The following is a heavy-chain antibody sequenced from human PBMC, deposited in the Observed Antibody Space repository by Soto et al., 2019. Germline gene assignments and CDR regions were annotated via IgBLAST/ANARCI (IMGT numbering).Heavy chain of an antibody. CDR2: INPNSGGT. D-gene: IGHD3-22*01. CDR1: VYTFTGYY. J-gene: IGHJ6*02. Sequence: QVQLVQSGAEVKKPGASVKVSCKASVYTFTGYYMHWVRQAPGQGLEWMGWINPNSGGTNYAQKYQGRVTMTRDTSISTGYMELSRLRSDDTAVYYCARERRYYYDSSGYPRRTYYYYGMDVWGQGTKVTVSS. V-gene: IGHV1-2*02. CDR3: ARERRYYYDSSGYPRRTYYYYGMDV.